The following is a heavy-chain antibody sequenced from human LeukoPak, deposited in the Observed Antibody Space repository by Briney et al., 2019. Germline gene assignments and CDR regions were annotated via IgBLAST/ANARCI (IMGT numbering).Heavy chain of an antibody. D-gene: IGHD3-22*01. CDR3: ARDTEGYYDSSGYYYIEPFAGYFDY. CDR1: GYTFTSYG. CDR2: ISAYNGNT. J-gene: IGHJ4*02. Sequence: HGASVKVSCKASGYTFTSYGISWVRQAPGQGLEWMGWISAYNGNTNYAQKLQGRVTMTTDTSTSTAYMELRSLRSDDTAVYYCARDTEGYYDSSGYYYIEPFAGYFDYWGQGTLVTVSS. V-gene: IGHV1-18*01.